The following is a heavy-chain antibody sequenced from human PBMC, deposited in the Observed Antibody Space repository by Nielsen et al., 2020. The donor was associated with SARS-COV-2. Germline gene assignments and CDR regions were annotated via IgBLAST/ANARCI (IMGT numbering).Heavy chain of an antibody. CDR3: AKDRSSETYYFDY. J-gene: IGHJ4*02. Sequence: GESLKISCAASGFTFSSYSMNWVRQAPGKGLEWVAVISYDGSNKYYADSVKGRFTISRDNSKNTLYLQMNSLRAEDTAVYYCAKDRSSETYYFDYWGQGTLVTVSS. CDR2: ISYDGSNK. CDR1: GFTFSSYS. V-gene: IGHV3-30*18. D-gene: IGHD6-25*01.